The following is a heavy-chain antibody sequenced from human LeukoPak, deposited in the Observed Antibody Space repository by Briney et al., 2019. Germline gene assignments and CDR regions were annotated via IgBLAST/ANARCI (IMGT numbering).Heavy chain of an antibody. J-gene: IGHJ6*02. D-gene: IGHD3-9*01. Sequence: PSETLSLTCTVSGGSISSSSYYWGWIRQPPGKGLEWIGSIYYSGSTYYNPSLKSRVTISVDTSKNQFSLKLSSVTAADTAVYYCARAGTKVRYFDWPPLSGMDVWGQGTTVTVSS. CDR3: ARAGTKVRYFDWPPLSGMDV. CDR2: IYYSGST. V-gene: IGHV4-39*07. CDR1: GGSISSSSYY.